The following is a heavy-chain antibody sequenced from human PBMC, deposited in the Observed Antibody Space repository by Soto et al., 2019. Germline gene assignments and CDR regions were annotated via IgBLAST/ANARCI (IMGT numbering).Heavy chain of an antibody. V-gene: IGHV3-23*01. J-gene: IGHJ3*01. CDR1: GFTFGNYG. Sequence: EVQLLESGGGLVQPGGSLRLSCAASGFTFGNYGMNWVRQAPGKGLEWVSGISGGGGRTYYADSVKGRFTISRDPSKNTVFLEMNSLRAEDTAVYYCAKGFIVVVTVLRPDDAFDVWGQVTLVTVSS. CDR2: ISGGGGRT. D-gene: IGHD2-21*02. CDR3: AKGFIVVVTVLRPDDAFDV.